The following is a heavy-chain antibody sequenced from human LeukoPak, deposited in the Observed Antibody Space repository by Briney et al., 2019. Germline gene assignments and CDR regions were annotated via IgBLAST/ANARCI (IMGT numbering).Heavy chain of an antibody. J-gene: IGHJ6*03. Sequence: ASVKVSCKASGYPFNSYTISWVRQAPGQGLEWMGWISAYNGNTNYAQKLQGRVTMTTDTSTSTAYMELRSLRSDDTAVYYCARDGVPRLRLGELSRHYYMDVWGKGTTVTISS. CDR1: GYPFNSYT. CDR3: ARDGVPRLRLGELSRHYYMDV. V-gene: IGHV1-18*01. CDR2: ISAYNGNT. D-gene: IGHD3-16*02.